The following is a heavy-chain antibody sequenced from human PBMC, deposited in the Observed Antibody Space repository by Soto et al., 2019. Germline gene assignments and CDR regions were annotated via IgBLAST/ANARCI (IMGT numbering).Heavy chain of an antibody. CDR1: GGTFSSYA. CDR3: ARLRRDTATVYGMDV. Sequence: QVQLVQSGAEVKKPGSSVKVSCKASGGTFSSYAISWVRQAPGQGLGWMGGIIPIFGTANYAQKFQGRVTITADESTSTAYMGLSSLRSEDTAVYYCARLRRDTATVYGMDVWGHGTTVTVSS. V-gene: IGHV1-69*01. J-gene: IGHJ6*02. D-gene: IGHD5-18*01. CDR2: IIPIFGTA.